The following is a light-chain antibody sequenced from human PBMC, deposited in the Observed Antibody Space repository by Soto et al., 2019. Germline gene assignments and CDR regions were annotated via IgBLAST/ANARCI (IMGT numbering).Light chain of an antibody. CDR1: QSLLHHNGNNY. Sequence: MTQSPLSLPVTPGEPASISCRSSQSLLHHNGNNYLDWYQQKPGKAPKLLIYAASTLQSGVPSRFSGSGSGTDFTLTISSLQPEDFATYYCQQSYSTPRTFGQGTKVDIK. CDR2: AAS. J-gene: IGKJ1*01. CDR3: QQSYSTPRT. V-gene: IGKV1-39*01.